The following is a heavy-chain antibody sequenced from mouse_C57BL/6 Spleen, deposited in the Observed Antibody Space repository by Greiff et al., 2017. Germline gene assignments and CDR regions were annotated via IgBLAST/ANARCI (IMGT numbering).Heavy chain of an antibody. CDR2: IDPSDSYT. CDR3: AKRGTYYAMDY. V-gene: IGHV1-50*01. J-gene: IGHJ4*01. Sequence: VQLQQPGAELVKPGASVKLSCKASGYTSTSYWMQWVKQRPGQGLEWIGEIDPSDSYTNYNQKFKGKATLTVDTSSSTAYMQLSSLTSEDSAVYYCAKRGTYYAMDYWGQGTSVTVSS. CDR1: GYTSTSYW. D-gene: IGHD3-3*01.